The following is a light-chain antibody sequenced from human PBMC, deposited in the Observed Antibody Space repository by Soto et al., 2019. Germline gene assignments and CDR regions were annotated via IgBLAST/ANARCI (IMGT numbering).Light chain of an antibody. CDR3: QQRSNWPL. J-gene: IGKJ5*01. Sequence: EIPLTQSPATLSVSPGESATLSCRASQSVSSYLAWYQQKPGQAPRLLIYDASNRATGIPARFSGSGSGTDFTLNISSLEPEDFAVYYCQQRSNWPLFGQGTRLEIK. CDR1: QSVSSY. V-gene: IGKV3-11*01. CDR2: DAS.